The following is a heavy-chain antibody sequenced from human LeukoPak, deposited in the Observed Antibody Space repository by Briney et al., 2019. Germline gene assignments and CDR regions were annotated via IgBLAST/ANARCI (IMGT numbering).Heavy chain of an antibody. V-gene: IGHV3-53*01. J-gene: IGHJ4*02. CDR1: GFTVSGNY. D-gene: IGHD5-12*01. CDR3: TRGSGFETGDY. CDR2: IYSGGTT. Sequence: TGGSLRLSCAVSGFTVSGNYMSWVRQAPGKGLEWVSLIYSGGTTYYADSVKGRFTVSRDNAKNTFHLQMQSLKVEDTAIYYCTRGSGFETGDYWGQGTLVTVSS.